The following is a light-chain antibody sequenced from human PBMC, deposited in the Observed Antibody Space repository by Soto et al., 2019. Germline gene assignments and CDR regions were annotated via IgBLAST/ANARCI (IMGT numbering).Light chain of an antibody. CDR1: KSDIGVYDF. J-gene: IGLJ1*01. Sequence: QSVLTQPPSASGSPGQSVTISCTGTKSDIGVYDFVSWYQHHPGKAPRLIIYEVVQRPSGVPDRFSGSKSGNTASLTVSGLQAADEADYFCTSYAGSYTYVFGSGPTVTVL. V-gene: IGLV2-8*01. CDR2: EVV. CDR3: TSYAGSYTYV.